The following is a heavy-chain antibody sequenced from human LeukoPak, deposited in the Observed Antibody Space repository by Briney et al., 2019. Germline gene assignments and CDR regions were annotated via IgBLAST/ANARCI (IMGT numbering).Heavy chain of an antibody. J-gene: IGHJ6*02. CDR2: IYYSGST. D-gene: IGHD1-7*01. V-gene: IGHV4-39*07. CDR1: GGSISSSSYY. Sequence: SETLSLTCTVSGGSISSSSYYWGWIRQPPGKGLEWIGSIYYSGSTYYNPSLKSRVTISVDTSKNQFSLKLSSVTAADTAVYYCARDNWNYGSSMDVWGQGTTVTVSS. CDR3: ARDNWNYGSSMDV.